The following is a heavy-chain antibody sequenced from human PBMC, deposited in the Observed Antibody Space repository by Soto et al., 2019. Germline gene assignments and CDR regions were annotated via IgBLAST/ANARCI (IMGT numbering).Heavy chain of an antibody. CDR1: GYTFTSYY. J-gene: IGHJ6*02. D-gene: IGHD1-1*01. Sequence: GASVKVSCKASGYTFTSYYMHWVRQAPGQGLEWMGIINPSGGSTSYAQKFQGRVTMTRDTSTSTVYMELCSLRSEDTAVYYCARERNPFYYYYGMDVWGQGTTVTVSS. V-gene: IGHV1-46*03. CDR2: INPSGGST. CDR3: ARERNPFYYYYGMDV.